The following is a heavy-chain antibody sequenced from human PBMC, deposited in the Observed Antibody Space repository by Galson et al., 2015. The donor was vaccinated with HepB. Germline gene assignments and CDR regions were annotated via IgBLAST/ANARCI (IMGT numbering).Heavy chain of an antibody. CDR3: ARAYGGNLKHDY. CDR2: ISVYNGNT. V-gene: IGHV1-18*01. J-gene: IGHJ4*02. D-gene: IGHD4-23*01. CDR1: GDTFTSYG. Sequence: SVKVSCKASGDTFTSYGISWVRQAPGQGLEWMGWISVYNGNTNYAQKVQGRVTMTTDTSTNTAYMDLRSLRSDDTAVYYCARAYGGNLKHDYWGQGTLVTVSS.